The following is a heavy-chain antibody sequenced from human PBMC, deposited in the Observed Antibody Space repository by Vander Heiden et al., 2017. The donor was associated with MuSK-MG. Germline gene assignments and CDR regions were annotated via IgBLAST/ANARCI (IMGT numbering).Heavy chain of an antibody. D-gene: IGHD2-2*01. CDR2: IKSKTDGGTT. CDR1: GFTLSNAW. CDR3: TTQAVVVPAAMPKGEDYYYYGMDV. V-gene: IGHV3-15*01. Sequence: EVQLVESGGGLVKPGGSLRLSCAASGFTLSNAWMSWVRQAAGKGLEWVGRIKSKTDGGTTDYAAPVKGRFTISRDDSKNTLYLQMNSLKTEDTAVYYCTTQAVVVPAAMPKGEDYYYYGMDVWGQGTTVTVSS. J-gene: IGHJ6*02.